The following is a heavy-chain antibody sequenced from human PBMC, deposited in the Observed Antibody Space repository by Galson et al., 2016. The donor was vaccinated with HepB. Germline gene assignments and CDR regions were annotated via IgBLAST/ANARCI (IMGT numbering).Heavy chain of an antibody. V-gene: IGHV1-18*01. CDR3: ARVRRDIVVVVAARGRSYFDY. D-gene: IGHD2-15*01. CDR1: GYTFTSYG. Sequence: SVKVSCKASGYTFTSYGISWVRQAPGQGLEWMGWISAHNGNTNYAQKLQGRVTMTTDTSTSTAYMELRSLRSDDTAVYYCARVRRDIVVVVAARGRSYFDYWGQGTLVTVSS. J-gene: IGHJ4*02. CDR2: ISAHNGNT.